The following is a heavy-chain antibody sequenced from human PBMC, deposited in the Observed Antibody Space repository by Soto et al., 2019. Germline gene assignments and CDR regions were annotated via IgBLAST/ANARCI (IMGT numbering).Heavy chain of an antibody. D-gene: IGHD2-15*01. J-gene: IGHJ1*01. Sequence: PGGSLRLSCAASGLTFSSYDMHWVRQATGKGLEWVSVVGTVGDTHYAGSVKGRFIISRENVKNSLSLQMNNLRVGDTAVYYCVAGCSGVSCGPRVLPLWGQGIAVTVSS. CDR1: GLTFSSYD. CDR2: VGTVGDT. CDR3: VAGCSGVSCGPRVLPL. V-gene: IGHV3-13*01.